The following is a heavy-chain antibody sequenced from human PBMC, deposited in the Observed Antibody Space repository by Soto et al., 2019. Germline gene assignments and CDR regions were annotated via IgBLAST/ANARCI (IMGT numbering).Heavy chain of an antibody. CDR1: GFSFSTST. Sequence: EVQLVEYGGGLVKPGGSLRLSCAASGFSFSTSTMNWVRQAPGKGLEFVSSIGRTGIDRYYIDSVKGRFTISRDNAQNSLYLQMNSLRAVDTALYYCVCDDNRRYWGQCTLVTVSS. J-gene: IGHJ4*02. CDR3: VCDDNRRY. CDR2: IGRTGIDR. V-gene: IGHV3-21*01. D-gene: IGHD1-1*01.